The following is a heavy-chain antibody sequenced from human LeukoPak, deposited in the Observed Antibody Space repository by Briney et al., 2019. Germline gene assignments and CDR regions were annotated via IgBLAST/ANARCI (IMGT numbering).Heavy chain of an antibody. D-gene: IGHD5-18*01. CDR2: INPIGGTT. Sequence: GASVKVSCKASRYTFTTYYLHWVRQAPGQGLEWMGVINPIGGTTRYAQRFQGRVTMTSDTSSSTVFMDLSSLKSDDTAMCYCGIPERGYNYAYDYWGQGTQVTVSS. CDR1: RYTFTTYY. J-gene: IGHJ4*02. V-gene: IGHV1-46*01. CDR3: GIPERGYNYAYDY.